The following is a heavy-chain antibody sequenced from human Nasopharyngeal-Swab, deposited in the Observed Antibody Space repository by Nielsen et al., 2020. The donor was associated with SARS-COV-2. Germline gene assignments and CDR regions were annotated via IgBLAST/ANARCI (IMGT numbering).Heavy chain of an antibody. D-gene: IGHD2-21*01. J-gene: IGHJ4*02. Sequence: GESLKISCAASGFTFSTYWMHWVRQAPGKGLVWVSRTNTDGSSTDYADSVKGRFTISRDNAKNTLYLQMNSLRAEDTAVYYCAREGHIVVPKAFDYWGQGTLVTVSS. CDR1: GFTFSTYW. CDR2: TNTDGSST. V-gene: IGHV3-74*01. CDR3: AREGHIVVPKAFDY.